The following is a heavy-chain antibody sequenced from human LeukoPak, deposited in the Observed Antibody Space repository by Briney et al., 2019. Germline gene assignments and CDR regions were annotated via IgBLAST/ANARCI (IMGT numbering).Heavy chain of an antibody. Sequence: PGGSLRLSFAASGFMFRSYWMTWVRQAPGKGLEWVSYITSSGRTIFYANSVKGRFTISRGNAKNSLYLQMSSLRAEDTAVHYCVREGAYCSGASCYFDYWGQGTLVTVSS. CDR3: VREGAYCSGASCYFDY. V-gene: IGHV3-48*04. CDR2: ITSSGRTI. CDR1: GFMFRSYW. J-gene: IGHJ4*02. D-gene: IGHD2-15*01.